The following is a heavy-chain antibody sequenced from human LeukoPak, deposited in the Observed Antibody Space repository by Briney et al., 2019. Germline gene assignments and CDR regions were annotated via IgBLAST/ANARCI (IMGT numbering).Heavy chain of an antibody. J-gene: IGHJ6*02. V-gene: IGHV3-23*01. CDR1: GFTFSSYA. CDR3: AKVPGIAAAGDYYYYGMDV. D-gene: IGHD6-13*01. CDR2: ISGSGGST. Sequence: GGSLRLSRAASGFTFSSYAMSWVRQAPGKGLEWVSAISGSGGSTYYADSVKGRFTISRDNSKNTLYLQMNSLRAEDTAVYYCAKVPGIAAAGDYYYYGMDVWGQGTTVTVSS.